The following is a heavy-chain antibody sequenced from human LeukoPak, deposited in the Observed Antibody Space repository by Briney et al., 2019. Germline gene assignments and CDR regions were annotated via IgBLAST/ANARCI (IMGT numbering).Heavy chain of an antibody. V-gene: IGHV1-69*04. D-gene: IGHD3-22*01. Sequence: SVTVSCKASGGTFSSYAISWVRQAPGQGLEWMGRIIPILGIANYAQKFQGRVTITADKSTSTAYMELSSLRSEDTAVYYCARAHYYDSSGYRNWFDPWGQGTLVTVSS. CDR1: GGTFSSYA. J-gene: IGHJ5*02. CDR3: ARAHYYDSSGYRNWFDP. CDR2: IIPILGIA.